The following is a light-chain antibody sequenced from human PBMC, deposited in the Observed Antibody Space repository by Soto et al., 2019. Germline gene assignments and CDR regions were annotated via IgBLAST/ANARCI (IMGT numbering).Light chain of an antibody. Sequence: QSVLTKPPAASGTPGRGGTSSCSGISYNIGSNYVNWYQHLPGTAPKLLIYSDDQRPSGVPDRFSGSKSGTSASLAISGLKSEDEADYFGAAWNHTHHREVYLFGT. CDR3: AAWNHTHHREVYL. CDR2: SDD. J-gene: IGLJ1*01. CDR1: SYNIGSNY. V-gene: IGLV1-44*01.